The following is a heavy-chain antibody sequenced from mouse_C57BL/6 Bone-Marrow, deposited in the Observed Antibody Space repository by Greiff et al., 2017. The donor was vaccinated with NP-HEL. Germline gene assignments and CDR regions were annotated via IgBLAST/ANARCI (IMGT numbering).Heavy chain of an antibody. CDR3: ARELSTYYGSQYFDV. Sequence: EVMLVESEGGLVQPGSSMKLSCTASGFTFSDYYMAWVRQVPEKGLEWVANINYDGSSTYYLDSLKSRFIISRDNAKNILYLQMSSLKSEDTATYYCARELSTYYGSQYFDVWGTGTTVTVSS. V-gene: IGHV5-16*01. CDR1: GFTFSDYY. CDR2: INYDGSST. D-gene: IGHD1-1*01. J-gene: IGHJ1*03.